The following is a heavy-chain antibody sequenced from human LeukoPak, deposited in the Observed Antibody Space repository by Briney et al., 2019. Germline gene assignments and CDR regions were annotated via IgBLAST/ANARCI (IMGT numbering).Heavy chain of an antibody. CDR2: MYYSGST. CDR1: GGSISTFY. CDR3: ARHYDSGSYPLDF. Sequence: KPSETLSLTCTVSGGSISTFYWTWIRQPPGKGLEWIGYMYYSGSTTYTPSLQGRVTISLDTSKNQFSLKLSSVTAADTAVYYCARHYDSGSYPLDFWGQGTLVTVSS. J-gene: IGHJ4*02. V-gene: IGHV4-59*08. D-gene: IGHD3-10*01.